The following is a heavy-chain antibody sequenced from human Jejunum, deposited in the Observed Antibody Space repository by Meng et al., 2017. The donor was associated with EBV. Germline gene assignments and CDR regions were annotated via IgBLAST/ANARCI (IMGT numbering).Heavy chain of an antibody. J-gene: IGHJ4*02. Sequence: EWQRVELGGDLVKPGGSLRLSCGATGYTFSRHAMSWVRQAPGKGLEWVSYISGSGGSTYYTDSVKGRFTTSRDNSKDTLYLQISSLRAEDTAVYYCTNSPSGEYLLDYWGQGTLVTVSS. CDR3: TNSPSGEYLLDY. V-gene: IGHV3-23*04. CDR1: GYTFSRHA. D-gene: IGHD2/OR15-2a*01. CDR2: ISGSGGST.